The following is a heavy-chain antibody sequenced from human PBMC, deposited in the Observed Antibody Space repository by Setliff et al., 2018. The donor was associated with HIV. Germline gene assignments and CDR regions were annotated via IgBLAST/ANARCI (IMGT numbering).Heavy chain of an antibody. D-gene: IGHD2-2*01. CDR3: ARLDCSSSSGFVDY. CDR1: GYSITSGYY. Sequence: PSETLSLTCALSGYSITSGYYWGWIRQSPGKGLEWIGSISYGGGTHYNPSLKSRVIISIDTSKNQFSLKLSSVTAADTALYYCARLDCSSSSGFVDYWGQGTLVTVSS. V-gene: IGHV4-38-2*01. J-gene: IGHJ4*02. CDR2: ISYGGGT.